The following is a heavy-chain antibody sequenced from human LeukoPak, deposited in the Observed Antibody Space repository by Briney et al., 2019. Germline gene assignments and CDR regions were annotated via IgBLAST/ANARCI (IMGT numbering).Heavy chain of an antibody. CDR2: IYYSGST. Sequence: SETLSLTCTVSGGSISSYYWSWIRQPPGKGLEWIGYIYYSGSTNYNPSLKSRVTISVDTSKNQFSLKLSSVTAADAAVYYCARARYYFDYWGQGTLVTVSS. CDR3: ARARYYFDY. J-gene: IGHJ4*02. V-gene: IGHV4-59*01. CDR1: GGSISSYY.